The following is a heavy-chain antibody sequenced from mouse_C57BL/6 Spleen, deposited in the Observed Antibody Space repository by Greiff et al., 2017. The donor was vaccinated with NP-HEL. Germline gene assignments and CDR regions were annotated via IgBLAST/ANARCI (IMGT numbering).Heavy chain of an antibody. J-gene: IGHJ1*03. D-gene: IGHD1-1*01. CDR3: ARLDGSSYDWYFDV. Sequence: VQLQQSGTELVKPGASVKLSCKASGYTFTSYWMHWVKQRPGQGLEWIGNINPSNGGTNYNEKFKSKATLTVDKSSSTAYMQLSSLTSEDSAVYYCARLDGSSYDWYFDVWGTGTTVTVSS. CDR2: INPSNGGT. CDR1: GYTFTSYW. V-gene: IGHV1-53*01.